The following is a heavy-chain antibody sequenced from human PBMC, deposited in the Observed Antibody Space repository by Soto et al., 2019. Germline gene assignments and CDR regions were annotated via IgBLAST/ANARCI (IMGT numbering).Heavy chain of an antibody. CDR2: ISAYNGNT. Sequence: QVQLVQSGAEVKKPGASVKVSCKASGYTFTSYGISWVRQAPGQGLEWMGWISAYNGNTNYEQKLQGRVTMTTDTTTSTAYMELRSLRSDDTAVYYCARDRSRLAMIVVVPFDPWGQGTLVTVSS. CDR1: GYTFTSYG. D-gene: IGHD3-22*01. CDR3: ARDRSRLAMIVVVPFDP. V-gene: IGHV1-18*01. J-gene: IGHJ5*02.